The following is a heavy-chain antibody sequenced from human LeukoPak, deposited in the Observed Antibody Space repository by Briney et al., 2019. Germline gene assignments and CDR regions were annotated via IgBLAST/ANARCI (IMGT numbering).Heavy chain of an antibody. J-gene: IGHJ5*02. V-gene: IGHV1-2*02. CDR3: ARDPSSPWIAAAGTDWFDP. CDR1: GYTFTGYY. D-gene: IGHD6-13*01. CDR2: INPNSGGT. Sequence: ASVKVSCKASGYTFTGYYMHWVRQAPGQGLEWMGWINPNSGGTNYAQKFQGRVTMTRDTSISTAYVELRRLRSDDTAVYYCARDPSSPWIAAAGTDWFDPWGQGTLVTVSS.